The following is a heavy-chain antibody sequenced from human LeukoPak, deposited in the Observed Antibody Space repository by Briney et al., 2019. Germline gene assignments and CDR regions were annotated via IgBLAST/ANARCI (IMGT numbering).Heavy chain of an antibody. Sequence: SETLSLTCAVYGGSFSDYYWSWIRQTPGKGLEWIASIYYTGSTYYRPSLRSRVNMSVDTSKNQFSLKLSTVTAADRAVYYCARLGGSYFRHGYYFYYMDVWGKGTTVTVSS. CDR2: IYYTGST. V-gene: IGHV4-34*01. CDR3: ARLGGSYFRHGYYFYYMDV. CDR1: GGSFSDYY. J-gene: IGHJ6*03. D-gene: IGHD1-26*01.